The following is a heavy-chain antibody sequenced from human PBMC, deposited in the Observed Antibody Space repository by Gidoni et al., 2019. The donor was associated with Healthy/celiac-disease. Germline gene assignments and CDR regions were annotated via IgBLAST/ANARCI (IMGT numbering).Heavy chain of an antibody. V-gene: IGHV3-33*01. Sequence: QVQLVESGGGVVQPGRSLRLSCAASGFTFSSYGMHWVRQAPGKGLEWVAVIWYDGSNKYYADSVKGRFTISRDNSKNTLYLQMNSLRAEDTAVYYCARAPASGYSGYDLLFCLDYWGQGTLVTVSS. CDR2: IWYDGSNK. J-gene: IGHJ4*02. CDR1: GFTFSSYG. D-gene: IGHD5-12*01. CDR3: ARAPASGYSGYDLLFCLDY.